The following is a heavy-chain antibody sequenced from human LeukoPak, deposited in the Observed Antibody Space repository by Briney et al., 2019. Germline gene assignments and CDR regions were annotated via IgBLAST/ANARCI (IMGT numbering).Heavy chain of an antibody. CDR3: ARGRNAVLLWFGELPPPHYFDY. V-gene: IGHV4-39*07. CDR1: GGSISSSSYY. CDR2: IYYSGST. D-gene: IGHD3-10*01. Sequence: SETLSLTCTVSGGSISSSSYYWGWIRQPPGKGLEWIGSIYYSGSTYYNPSLKSRVTISVDTSKNQFSLKLSSVTAADTAVYYCARGRNAVLLWFGELPPPHYFDYWGQGTLVTVSS. J-gene: IGHJ4*02.